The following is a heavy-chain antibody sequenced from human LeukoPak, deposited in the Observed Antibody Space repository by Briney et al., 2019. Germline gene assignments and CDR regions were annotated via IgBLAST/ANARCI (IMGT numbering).Heavy chain of an antibody. CDR1: GYTFTSYG. CDR3: AREGRGPYCSSTSCYYYYYYGMDV. CDR2: ISAYNGNT. J-gene: IGHJ6*02. Sequence: ASVKVSRKASGYTFTSYGISWVRQAPGRGLEWMGWISAYNGNTNYAQKLQGRVTMTTDTSTSTAYMELRSLRSDDTAVYYCAREGRGPYCSSTSCYYYYYYGMDVWGQGTTVTVSS. V-gene: IGHV1-18*01. D-gene: IGHD2-2*01.